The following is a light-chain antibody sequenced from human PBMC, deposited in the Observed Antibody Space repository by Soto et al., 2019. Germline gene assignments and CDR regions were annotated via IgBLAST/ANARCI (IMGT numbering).Light chain of an antibody. Sequence: QSELTQPPSVSAAPGQKVTISCSGSNSNIGSNYVSWYQHFPGTAPKLLIYDNYKRPSGIADRFSGSKSGASATLGITGLQTGDEAHYYCGTWDSSLSVVLFGGGTQLTVL. V-gene: IGLV1-51*01. CDR1: NSNIGSNY. CDR2: DNY. CDR3: GTWDSSLSVVL. J-gene: IGLJ3*02.